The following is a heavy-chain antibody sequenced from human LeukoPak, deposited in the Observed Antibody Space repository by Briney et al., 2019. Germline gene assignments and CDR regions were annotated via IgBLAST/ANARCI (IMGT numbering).Heavy chain of an antibody. Sequence: SQTLSLTCAISGDSVSSNSAAWHWIRQSPSTVLEWLGRTYYRSKWYNDSAVSVKSRITINPETSKNQFSLQLNSVTPEDTAVYYCARGRGELPTLKVDHFDYWGQGTLVTVSS. CDR3: ARGRGELPTLKVDHFDY. CDR2: TYYRSKWYN. J-gene: IGHJ4*02. CDR1: GDSVSSNSAA. D-gene: IGHD1-26*01. V-gene: IGHV6-1*01.